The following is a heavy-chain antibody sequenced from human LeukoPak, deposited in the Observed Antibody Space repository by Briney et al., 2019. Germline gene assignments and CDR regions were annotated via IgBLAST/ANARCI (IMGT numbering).Heavy chain of an antibody. CDR1: GFTFSSYG. V-gene: IGHV3-23*01. CDR2: ISGSGGST. Sequence: PGGSLRLSCAASGFTFSSYGMSWVRQAPGKGLEWVSAISGSGGSTYYADSVKGRFTISRDNAKNSLYLQMNSLRAEDTAVYYCARSHYYYYMDVWGKGTTVTVSS. CDR3: ARSHYYYYMDV. J-gene: IGHJ6*03.